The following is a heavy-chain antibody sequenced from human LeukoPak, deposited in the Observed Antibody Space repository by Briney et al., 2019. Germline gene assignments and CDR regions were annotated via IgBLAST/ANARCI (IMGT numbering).Heavy chain of an antibody. CDR1: GYTFTSYG. CDR2: ISAYNGNT. J-gene: IGHJ6*02. D-gene: IGHD4-17*01. CDR3: ARPSTVTTLGYYYYGMDV. V-gene: IGHV1-18*01. Sequence: ASVKVSCKASGYTFTSYGISWVRQAPGQGLEWMGWISAYNGNTNYAQKLQGRVTMTTDTSTSTAYMELRSLRSDDTAVYYCARPSTVTTLGYYYYGMDVWGQGTTVTVSS.